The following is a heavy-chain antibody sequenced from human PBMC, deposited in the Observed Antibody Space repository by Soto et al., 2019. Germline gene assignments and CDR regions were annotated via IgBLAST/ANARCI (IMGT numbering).Heavy chain of an antibody. V-gene: IGHV3-23*01. CDR2: ISGSGGST. CDR1: GFTFSSYA. CDR3: ASLGDSSSWYVALDY. J-gene: IGHJ4*02. Sequence: EVQLLESGGGLVQPGGSLRLSCAASGFTFSSYAMSWVRQAPGKGLEWVSAISGSGGSTYYAHSVKGRFTISRDHSKNTLYLQMNSLRAEDTAVYYCASLGDSSSWYVALDYWGQGALVTVSS. D-gene: IGHD6-13*01.